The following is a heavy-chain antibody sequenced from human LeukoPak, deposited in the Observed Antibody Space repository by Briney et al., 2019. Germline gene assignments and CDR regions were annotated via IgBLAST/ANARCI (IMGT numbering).Heavy chain of an antibody. CDR3: AGIVVAATLEKAFDI. CDR1: GGSINSYY. CDR2: IYYSGST. V-gene: IGHV4-59*13. Sequence: SETLSLTCTVSGGSINSYYWNWFRQPPGQGLEWIGYIYYSGSTNYNPSLKSRVTISVDTSKNQFSLKLSSVTAADTAVYYCAGIVVAATLEKAFDIWGQGTMVTVSS. D-gene: IGHD2-15*01. J-gene: IGHJ3*02.